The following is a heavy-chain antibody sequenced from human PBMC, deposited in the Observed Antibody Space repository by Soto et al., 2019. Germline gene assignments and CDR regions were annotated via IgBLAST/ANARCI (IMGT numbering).Heavy chain of an antibody. J-gene: IGHJ4*02. CDR3: ARHPPPPYSFTYGDF. CDR1: GYSFLNFW. CDR2: IYPGDSDT. D-gene: IGHD5-18*01. V-gene: IGHV5-51*01. Sequence: PGESLKISCKASGYSFLNFWIGWVRQVPGKGPEWMGLIYPGDSDTRYSPSFQGQVTISADQSRTTAYLQWSSLKASDSAIYYCARHPPPPYSFTYGDFWGQGTRVTVSS.